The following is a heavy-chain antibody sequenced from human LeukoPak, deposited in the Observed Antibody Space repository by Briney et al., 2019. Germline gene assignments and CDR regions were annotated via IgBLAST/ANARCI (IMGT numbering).Heavy chain of an antibody. D-gene: IGHD2-15*01. V-gene: IGHV3-7*01. Sequence: GGSLTLSCAPSRFILYPYCMSWVRKAPGGGLEWVAYIKCDGNEKSCGDSVRGRFTISRDNAENTLYLQMNSVRAEDTAVYYCVRDMFAKGGGWDNYWGQGTLVTVSS. CDR1: RFILYPYC. CDR2: IKCDGNEK. J-gene: IGHJ4*02. CDR3: VRDMFAKGGGWDNY.